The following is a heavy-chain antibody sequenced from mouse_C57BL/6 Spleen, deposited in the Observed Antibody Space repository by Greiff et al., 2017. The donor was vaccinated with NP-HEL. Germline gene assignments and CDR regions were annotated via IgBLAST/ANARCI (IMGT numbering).Heavy chain of an antibody. V-gene: IGHV10-1*01. J-gene: IGHJ3*01. D-gene: IGHD2-3*01. Sequence: EVNVVESGGGLVQPKGSLKLSCAASGFSFNTYAMNWVRQAPGKGLEWVARIRSKSNNYATYYADSVKDRFTISRDDSESMLYLQMNNLKTEDTAMYYCVRQESNDGYYTFAYWGQGTLVTVSA. CDR3: VRQESNDGYYTFAY. CDR1: GFSFNTYA. CDR2: IRSKSNNYAT.